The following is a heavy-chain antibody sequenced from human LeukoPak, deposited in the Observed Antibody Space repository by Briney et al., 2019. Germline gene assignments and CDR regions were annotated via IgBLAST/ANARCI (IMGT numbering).Heavy chain of an antibody. V-gene: IGHV1-69*04. CDR2: IIPILGIA. Sequence: SVKVSCKASGGTFSSYTISWVRQAPGQGLEWMGRIIPILGIANYAQKFQGRVTITADKSTSTAYMELSSLRSEDTAVYYCARDYYDSCGYIPNGAFDIWGQGTMVTVSS. CDR3: ARDYYDSCGYIPNGAFDI. CDR1: GGTFSSYT. J-gene: IGHJ3*02. D-gene: IGHD3-22*01.